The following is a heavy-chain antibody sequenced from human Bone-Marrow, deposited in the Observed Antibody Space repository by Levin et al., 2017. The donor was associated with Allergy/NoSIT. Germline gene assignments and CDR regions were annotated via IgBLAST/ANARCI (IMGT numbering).Heavy chain of an antibody. J-gene: IGHJ4*02. CDR1: GYTFTSYA. CDR3: ARDYEYCTGGSCLGY. D-gene: IGHD2-15*01. CDR2: INVGNGNT. Sequence: AASVKVSCKASGYTFTSYAVHWVRQAPGQRLEWMGWINVGNGNTQYSQKFQARLTITRDTSASTAYMELSSLRSEDTAVYYCARDYEYCTGGSCLGYWGQGTLVTVSS. V-gene: IGHV1-3*01.